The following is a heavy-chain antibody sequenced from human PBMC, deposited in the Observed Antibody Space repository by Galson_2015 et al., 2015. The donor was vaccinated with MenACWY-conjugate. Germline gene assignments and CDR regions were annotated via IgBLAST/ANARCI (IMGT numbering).Heavy chain of an antibody. D-gene: IGHD6-19*01. CDR1: AFTFSSFE. V-gene: IGHV3-48*03. Sequence: SLRISCAASAFTFSSFEMNWVRQAPGKGLEWVSYISSSGTTIYYSDSVKGRFTISRDNAKNSLYLQMNSLRAEDSAVYYCARLAVPGLNWGQGTLVTVSS. CDR3: ARLAVPGLN. J-gene: IGHJ4*02. CDR2: ISSSGTTI.